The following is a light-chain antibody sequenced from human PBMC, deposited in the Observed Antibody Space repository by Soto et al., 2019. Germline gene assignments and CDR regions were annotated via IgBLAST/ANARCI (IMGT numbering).Light chain of an antibody. V-gene: IGKV1-39*01. Sequence: DIQITHSPSSLSASVEDRVIITCRSSQSISNHLNWYQQKPGKAPKLLIFAASSLQSGVPSRFSGSRSGPDFTLTISSLQPEDFATYYCQQSYSSPPTLGQGTKVDIK. CDR3: QQSYSSPPT. CDR2: AAS. J-gene: IGKJ1*01. CDR1: QSISNH.